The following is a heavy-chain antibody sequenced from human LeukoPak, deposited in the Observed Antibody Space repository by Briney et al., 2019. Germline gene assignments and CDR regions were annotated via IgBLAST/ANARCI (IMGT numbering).Heavy chain of an antibody. CDR2: INHSGST. J-gene: IGHJ4*02. V-gene: IGHV4-34*01. CDR1: GGSFSGYY. Sequence: SETLSLTCAVYGGSFSGYYWSWIRQPPGKGLEWIGEINHSGSTNYNPSLKSRVTISVDTSKNQFSLKLSSVTAADTAVYYCARRGYYYGSGSYSRPPHFDYWGQGTLVTVSS. D-gene: IGHD3-10*01. CDR3: ARRGYYYGSGSYSRPPHFDY.